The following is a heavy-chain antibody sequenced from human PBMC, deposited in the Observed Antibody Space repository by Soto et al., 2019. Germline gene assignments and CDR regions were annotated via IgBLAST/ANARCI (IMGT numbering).Heavy chain of an antibody. CDR3: ARGRTTTVTTLAYFDY. D-gene: IGHD4-17*01. CDR1: GGSVSSGSYY. J-gene: IGHJ4*02. Sequence: SETLSLTCTVSGGSVSSGSYYWSWIRQPPGKGLEWIGYIYYSGSTNYNPSLKSRVTISVDTSKNQFSLKLSSVTAADTAVYYCARGRTTTVTTLAYFDYWGQGTLVTVSS. CDR2: IYYSGST. V-gene: IGHV4-61*01.